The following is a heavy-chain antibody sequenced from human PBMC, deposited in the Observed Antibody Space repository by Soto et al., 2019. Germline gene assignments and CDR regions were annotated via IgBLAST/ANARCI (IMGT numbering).Heavy chain of an antibody. Sequence: SETLSLTCTVSGASISSYYWSWIRQRPGQGLERMGYIYYTGSTNYNPYLKSRLTISIDTSKNQFTLKLSSVTAADTAVYYCAREITIFGVVRPSYFDYWGQGTLVTVSS. J-gene: IGHJ4*02. CDR3: AREITIFGVVRPSYFDY. CDR1: GASISSYY. D-gene: IGHD3-3*01. CDR2: IYYTGST. V-gene: IGHV4-59*01.